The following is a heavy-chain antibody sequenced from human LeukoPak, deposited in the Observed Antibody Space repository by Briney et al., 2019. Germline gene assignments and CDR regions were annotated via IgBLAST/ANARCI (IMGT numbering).Heavy chain of an antibody. CDR3: ATDWRGYFDY. V-gene: IGHV1-24*01. Sequence: ASVKLSCNVSGYTLTELSMHWERLAPGKGLEWMGGFDPEDGKTVYAQKVQGRVTMTEDTSTDTAYMELSSLRSEDTAMYFCATDWRGYFDYWGQGTLVTVSS. CDR1: GYTLTELS. CDR2: FDPEDGKT. D-gene: IGHD3-3*01. J-gene: IGHJ4*02.